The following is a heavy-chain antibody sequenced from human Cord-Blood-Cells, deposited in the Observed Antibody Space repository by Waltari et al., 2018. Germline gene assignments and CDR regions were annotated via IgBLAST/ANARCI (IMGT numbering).Heavy chain of an antibody. CDR1: GSSFTSYW. CDR3: SCYNWFDP. J-gene: IGHJ5*02. Sequence: VQLVQSEAEVKKPGESRTIPCMGSGSSFTSYWIGWVRQMPGKGLEWMGIIYPGDSDTSYSPSFQGQVTISADKSISTAYLQWSSLKASDTDCSSTSCYNWFDPWGQGTLVTVSS. D-gene: IGHD2-2*01. CDR2: IYPGDSDT. V-gene: IGHV5-51*01.